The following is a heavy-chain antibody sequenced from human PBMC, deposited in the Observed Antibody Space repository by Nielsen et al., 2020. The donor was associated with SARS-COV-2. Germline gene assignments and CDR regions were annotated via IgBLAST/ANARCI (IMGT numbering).Heavy chain of an antibody. V-gene: IGHV3-11*04. CDR1: GFTFSDYY. CDR3: ARARAGYSSSWDYFDY. J-gene: IGHJ4*02. D-gene: IGHD6-13*01. CDR2: ISSSGSTI. Sequence: GESLKISCAASGFTFSDYYMSWIRQAPGKGLEWVSYISSSGSTIYYADSVKGRFTISRDNAKNSLYLQMNSLRAEDTAVYYCARARAGYSSSWDYFDYWGQGTLVTVSS.